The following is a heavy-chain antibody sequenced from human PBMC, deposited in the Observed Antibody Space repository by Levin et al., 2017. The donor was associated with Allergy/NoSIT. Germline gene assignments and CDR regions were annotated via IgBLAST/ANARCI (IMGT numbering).Heavy chain of an antibody. Sequence: PGGSLRLSCAASGFTFSSYAMSWVRQAPGKGLEWVSAISGSGGSTYYADSVKGRFTISRDNSKNTLYLQMNSLRAEDTAVYYCAKKGMAYYYDSSGYYSFDYWGQGTLVTVSS. D-gene: IGHD3-22*01. J-gene: IGHJ4*02. V-gene: IGHV3-23*01. CDR1: GFTFSSYA. CDR3: AKKGMAYYYDSSGYYSFDY. CDR2: ISGSGGST.